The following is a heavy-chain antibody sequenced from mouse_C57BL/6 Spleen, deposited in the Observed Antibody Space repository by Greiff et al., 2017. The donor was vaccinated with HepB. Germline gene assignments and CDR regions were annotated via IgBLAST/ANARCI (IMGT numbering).Heavy chain of an antibody. CDR2: ISSGSSTI. J-gene: IGHJ3*01. Sequence: EVQVVESGGGLVKPGGSLKLSCAASGFTFSDYGMHWVRQAPEKGLEWVAYISSGSSTIYYADTVKGRFTISRDNAKNTLFLQMTSLRSEDTAMYYCARKSGGLPFAYWGQGTLVTVSA. CDR3: ARKSGGLPFAY. D-gene: IGHD2-2*01. CDR1: GFTFSDYG. V-gene: IGHV5-17*01.